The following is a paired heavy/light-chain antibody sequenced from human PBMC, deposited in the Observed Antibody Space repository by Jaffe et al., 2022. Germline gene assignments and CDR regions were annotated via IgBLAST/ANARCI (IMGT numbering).Light chain of an antibody. CDR1: QSISSW. J-gene: IGKJ1*01. V-gene: IGKV1-5*03. Sequence: DIQMTQSPSTLSASVGDRVTITCRASQSISSWLAWYQQKPGKAPKLLIYKASSLESGVPSRFSGSGSGTEFTLTISSLQPDDFATYYCQRYNSYSATWTFGQGTKVEIK. CDR2: KAS. CDR3: QRYNSYSATWT.
Heavy chain of an antibody. CDR2: VYYSGRT. D-gene: IGHD3-9*01. V-gene: IGHV4-39*01. CDR1: GGSISSGDYF. CDR3: ARQRLTGDYGPGAPTDY. J-gene: IGHJ4*02. Sequence: QLQLQESGPGLVKPSETLSLTCTVSGGSISSGDYFWGWIRQPPGKGLEWIGSVYYSGRTHYSASLQSRVTISADTSKNQFSLNLSSVTAADTAVYYCARQRLTGDYGPGAPTDYWGQGTLVTVSS.